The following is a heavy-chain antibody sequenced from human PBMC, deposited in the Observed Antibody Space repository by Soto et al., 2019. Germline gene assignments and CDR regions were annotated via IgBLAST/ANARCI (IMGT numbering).Heavy chain of an antibody. CDR3: ARVACTGGRCYYDY. V-gene: IGHV1-8*01. CDR1: GYTFTSYD. J-gene: IGHJ4*02. CDR2: MNPNSGTT. Sequence: QVQLVQSGAEVKKPGASVKVSCKASGYTFTSYDFNWVRQATGQGLEWLGWMNPNSGTTGYAQRFQGRFTRTRNTAISTAYMELSSLRSEDTAMYYCARVACTGGRCYYDYWGQGTLVTVSS. D-gene: IGHD2-8*02.